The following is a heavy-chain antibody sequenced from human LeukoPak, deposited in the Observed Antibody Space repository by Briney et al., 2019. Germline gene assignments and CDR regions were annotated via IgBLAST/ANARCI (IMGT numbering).Heavy chain of an antibody. CDR1: GFTFSGYA. CDR3: AKDRSYGMDV. CDR2: LSGSGGST. J-gene: IGHJ6*02. Sequence: GGSLRLSCAASGFTFSGYAMSWVRQAPGKGLEWVSALSGSGGSTYYADSVKGRFTISRDNFKNTLYLQMNSLRAEDTAVYYCAKDRSYGMDVWGQGTTVTVSS. V-gene: IGHV3-23*01.